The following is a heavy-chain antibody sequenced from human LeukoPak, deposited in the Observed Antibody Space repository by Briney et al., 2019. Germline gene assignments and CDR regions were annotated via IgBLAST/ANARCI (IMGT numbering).Heavy chain of an antibody. D-gene: IGHD3-22*01. Sequence: GASVKVSCKASGYTFTSYGISWVRQAPGQGLEWMGWISAYNGNTNYAQKLQGRVTMTTDTSTSTAYMELRSLRSDDTAVYYCARDSITMIGGDRGYFDYWGQRTLVTVSS. V-gene: IGHV1-18*01. CDR1: GYTFTSYG. CDR2: ISAYNGNT. J-gene: IGHJ4*02. CDR3: ARDSITMIGGDRGYFDY.